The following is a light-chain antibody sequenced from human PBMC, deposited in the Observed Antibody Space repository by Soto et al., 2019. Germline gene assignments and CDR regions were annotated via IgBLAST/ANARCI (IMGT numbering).Light chain of an antibody. Sequence: QSALTQPASVSGSPGQSITISCTGSSSDVGAYNFVSWYQHHPGRAPKLILYEVTTRPSGVSSRFSGSKSGNTASLTISGLQADDEATYYCCSYAGTFYVFGTGTKVTVL. CDR2: EVT. CDR1: SSDVGAYNF. J-gene: IGLJ1*01. CDR3: CSYAGTFYV. V-gene: IGLV2-14*01.